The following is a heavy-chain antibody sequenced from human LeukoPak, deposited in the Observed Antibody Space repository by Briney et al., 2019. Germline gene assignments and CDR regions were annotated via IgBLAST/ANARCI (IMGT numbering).Heavy chain of an antibody. D-gene: IGHD2-15*01. J-gene: IGHJ6*03. CDR3: ATIVVVVPATPGDYVGV. Sequence: SETLSLTCTVSGGSISSTSHYWGWIRQPPGKGLEWIGTFYYSGNTYYNPSLKSRVTMSVDTSKNQFSLNLSSVTAADTAVYYCATIVVVVPATPGDYVGVWGKGTTVTVSS. V-gene: IGHV4-39*07. CDR1: GGSISSTSHY. CDR2: FYYSGNT.